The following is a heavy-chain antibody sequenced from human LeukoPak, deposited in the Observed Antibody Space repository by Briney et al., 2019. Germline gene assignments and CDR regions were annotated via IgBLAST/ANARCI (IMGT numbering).Heavy chain of an antibody. CDR1: GGSFSSSTYY. Sequence: SETLSLTCTVSGGSFSSSTYYWAWIRQSPGKGLEWIASIYNSASTSYNPSLKSRVTISVDTSKNQFSLKLSSVTAADTAVYYCARNSSYCGSFTPRAGFDYWGQGTLVTVSS. CDR2: IYNSAST. D-gene: IGHD1-26*01. J-gene: IGHJ4*02. V-gene: IGHV4-39*01. CDR3: ARNSSYCGSFTPRAGFDY.